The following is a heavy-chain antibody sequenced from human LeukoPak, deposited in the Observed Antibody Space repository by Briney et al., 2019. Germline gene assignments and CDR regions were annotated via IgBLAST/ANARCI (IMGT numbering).Heavy chain of an antibody. CDR1: GYTFTGYY. D-gene: IGHD3-22*01. Sequence: ASVKVSCKASGYTFTGYYMHWVRQAPGQGLEWMGWINPNTNGTNYAQKFQGRVTMTRDTSISTGYMELSRLRSDGTALYYCARMAGDSSGYTPIDYWGQGTLVTVSS. CDR3: ARMAGDSSGYTPIDY. V-gene: IGHV1-2*02. CDR2: INPNTNGT. J-gene: IGHJ4*02.